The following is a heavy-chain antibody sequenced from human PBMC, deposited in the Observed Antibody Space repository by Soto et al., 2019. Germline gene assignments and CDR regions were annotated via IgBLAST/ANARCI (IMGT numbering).Heavy chain of an antibody. V-gene: IGHV3-23*01. CDR3: ARGGLVGALPGY. J-gene: IGHJ4*02. Sequence: ELQLLESGGGLVQPGGSLRLSCAASGFTFSSYTMSWVRQAPGKGLEWVSGISGSGGSIYYADSVKGRFTISGDNSKNTVYLQTNSLRAEDAAVYYCARGGLVGALPGYWGQGTLVIVSS. D-gene: IGHD1-26*01. CDR2: ISGSGGSI. CDR1: GFTFSSYT.